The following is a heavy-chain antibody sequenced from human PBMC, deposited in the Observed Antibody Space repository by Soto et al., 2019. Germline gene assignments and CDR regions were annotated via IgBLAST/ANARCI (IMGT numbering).Heavy chain of an antibody. CDR2: ITETGGDT. J-gene: IGHJ6*02. V-gene: IGHV3-23*01. CDR1: GFTFSNFV. Sequence: GGSPRLSFAASGFTFSNFVMRWVRQTPGKGLEWVSTITETGGDTYYTDSVKGRFTISRDNSKNTLYLQMSSLRAEDTALYYCTKASSDRHHMDVWGQGTTVTVSS. CDR3: TKASSDRHHMDV.